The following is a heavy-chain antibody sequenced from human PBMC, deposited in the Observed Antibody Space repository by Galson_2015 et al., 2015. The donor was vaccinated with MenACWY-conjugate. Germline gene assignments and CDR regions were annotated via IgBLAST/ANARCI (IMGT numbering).Heavy chain of an antibody. V-gene: IGHV5-51*01. CDR2: ISPGDSNT. CDR3: ARHPPGGRGMDV. Sequence: QSGAEVKKPGESLKISCQGSGYIFTTYWIAWVRQMPGRGLEWVGLISPGDSNTRYSPSFQGQVTISADKSISTAYLQWSSLKASDTAMYYCARHPPGGRGMDVWGRGTTVTVSS. J-gene: IGHJ6*02. D-gene: IGHD1-26*01. CDR1: GYIFTTYW.